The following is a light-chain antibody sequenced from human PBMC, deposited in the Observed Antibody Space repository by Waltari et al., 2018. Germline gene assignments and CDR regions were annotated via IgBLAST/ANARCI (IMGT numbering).Light chain of an antibody. V-gene: IGKV3-11*01. CDR2: DAS. J-gene: IGKJ4*01. CDR3: QQRSTWPLT. Sequence: EIVLTQSPATLSLSPGERATLSCRASQSIGSHLAWFQQKPGQAPRLLIYDASNTATGIPARFSGIGSGTDFTLTISSLEPEDFAVYYCQQRSTWPLTFGGGTKVEIK. CDR1: QSIGSH.